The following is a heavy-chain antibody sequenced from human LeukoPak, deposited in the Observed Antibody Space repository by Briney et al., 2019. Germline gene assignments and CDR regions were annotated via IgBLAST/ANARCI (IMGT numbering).Heavy chain of an antibody. V-gene: IGHV3-53*01. CDR3: ARGYGAQGYYYMDV. Sequence: GGSLRLSCAASGFTVSSNYMSWVRQAPGKGLEWVSVIYSGGSTCYADSVKGRFTISRDNSKNTLYLQMNSLRAEDTAVYYCARGYGAQGYYYMDVWGKGTTVTVSS. J-gene: IGHJ6*03. CDR2: IYSGGST. CDR1: GFTVSSNY. D-gene: IGHD4-17*01.